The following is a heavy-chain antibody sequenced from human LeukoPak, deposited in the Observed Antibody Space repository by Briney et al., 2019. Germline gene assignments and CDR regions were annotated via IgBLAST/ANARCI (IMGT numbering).Heavy chain of an antibody. J-gene: IGHJ5*02. CDR2: ISWNSGSI. D-gene: IGHD6-6*01. CDR1: GFTFDDYA. CDR3: AKGHIAALAFNGFDP. Sequence: PGRSLRLSCAASGFTFDDYAMHWVRQAPGRGLEWVSGISWNSGSIGYADSVKGRFTISRDNAKNSLYLQMNSLRAEDMASYYCAKGHIAALAFNGFDPWGQGILVTVSS. V-gene: IGHV3-9*03.